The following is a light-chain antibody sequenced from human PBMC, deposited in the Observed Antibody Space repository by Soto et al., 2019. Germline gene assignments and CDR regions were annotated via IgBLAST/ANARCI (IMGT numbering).Light chain of an antibody. CDR1: SSNIGSNT. CDR3: CSYAGSNNYYL. V-gene: IGLV1-44*01. CDR2: SNN. J-gene: IGLJ1*01. Sequence: QSVLAQPPSASGTPGQRVTFSCSGTSSNIGSNTVSWFQHLPRTAPKLLIFSNNQRPSGVPDRFSGSKSGNTASLTVSGLQADDEADYYCCSYAGSNNYYLFGPGTKLTVL.